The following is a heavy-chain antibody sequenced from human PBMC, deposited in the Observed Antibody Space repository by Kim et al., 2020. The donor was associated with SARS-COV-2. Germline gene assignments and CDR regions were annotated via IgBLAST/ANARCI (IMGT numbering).Heavy chain of an antibody. D-gene: IGHD3-22*01. J-gene: IGHJ5*02. V-gene: IGHV3-23*01. Sequence: VKGRFTISRDNSKNTLYLQMNSLRAEDMAVYYCAKDHRMTYYYDSSGQPAWGQGTLVTVSS. CDR3: AKDHRMTYYYDSSGQPA.